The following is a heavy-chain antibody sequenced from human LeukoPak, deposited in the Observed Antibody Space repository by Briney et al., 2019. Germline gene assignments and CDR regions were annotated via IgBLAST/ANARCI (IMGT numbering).Heavy chain of an antibody. CDR1: GYTFTSYD. D-gene: IGHD3-10*01. CDR2: MNPNSGNT. V-gene: IGHV1-8*02. J-gene: IGHJ5*02. Sequence: ASVKVSCKASGYTFTSYDINWVRQATGQGLEWMGWMNPNSGNTGYAQKFQGRVTMTRDTSISTAYMELSRLRSDDTAVYYCARSMVRGVMRWFDPWGQGTLVTVSS. CDR3: ARSMVRGVMRWFDP.